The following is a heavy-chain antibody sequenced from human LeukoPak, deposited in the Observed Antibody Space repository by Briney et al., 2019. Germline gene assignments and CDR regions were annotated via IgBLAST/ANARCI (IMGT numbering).Heavy chain of an antibody. Sequence: ASMKVSCKASGYTFTSYGITWVRQAPGQGLEWMGYISTYNGNTKYAQKLQGRVTMTTDTSSTTAYMELRSLTSDDTAVYYWARGQFGQPSFDYWGQGTLLTVSS. J-gene: IGHJ4*02. CDR2: ISTYNGNT. CDR1: GYTFTSYG. V-gene: IGHV1-18*01. D-gene: IGHD3-10*01. CDR3: ARGQFGQPSFDY.